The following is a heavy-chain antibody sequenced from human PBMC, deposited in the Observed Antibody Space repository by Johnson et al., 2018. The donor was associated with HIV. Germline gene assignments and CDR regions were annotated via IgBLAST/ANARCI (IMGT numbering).Heavy chain of an antibody. J-gene: IGHJ3*02. V-gene: IGHV3-30*03. Sequence: QMQLVESGGGLIQPGGSLRLSCAASGFTVSSNYMSWVRQAPGKGLEWVAVISYDGSNKYYADSVKGRFTISRDNSKNTLYLQMNSLRAEDTAVYYCARDDSSGWYGLGAFDIWGQGTMVTVSS. CDR1: GFTVSSNY. D-gene: IGHD6-19*01. CDR2: ISYDGSNK. CDR3: ARDDSSGWYGLGAFDI.